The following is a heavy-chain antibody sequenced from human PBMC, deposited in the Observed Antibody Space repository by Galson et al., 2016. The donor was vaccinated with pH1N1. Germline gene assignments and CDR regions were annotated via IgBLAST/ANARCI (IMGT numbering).Heavy chain of an antibody. CDR1: GYSIISGYY. V-gene: IGHV4-38-2*01. CDR3: ATYRGSVVDAFEI. D-gene: IGHD4-23*01. CDR2: IYHSGST. Sequence: ETLSLTCAVSGYSIISGYYWGWIRQPPGKGLEWIGSIYHSGSTYYNPSLKSRVTISADTSKNQVSLKLRSVTAADTAVYYCATYRGSVVDAFEIWGQGTMVTVSS. J-gene: IGHJ3*02.